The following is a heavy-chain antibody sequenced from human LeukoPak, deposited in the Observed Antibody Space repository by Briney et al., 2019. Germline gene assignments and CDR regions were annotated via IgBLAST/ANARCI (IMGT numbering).Heavy chain of an antibody. J-gene: IGHJ2*01. CDR2: IYYTGST. D-gene: IGHD3-9*01. CDR1: GVSISDYY. Sequence: SETLSLTCTVSGVSISDYYWSWVRQPPGKGLEWIGYIYYTGSTDYNPSLKSRVTMSVDTSKNQFSLNLRSATATDTAVYYCARRTYYDTLTGYNYWYFDLWGRGTLVTVSS. V-gene: IGHV4-59*01. CDR3: ARRTYYDTLTGYNYWYFDL.